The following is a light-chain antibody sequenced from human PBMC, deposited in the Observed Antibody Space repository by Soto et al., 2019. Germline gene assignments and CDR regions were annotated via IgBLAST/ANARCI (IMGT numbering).Light chain of an antibody. V-gene: IGKV3-20*01. J-gene: IGKJ1*01. CDR1: ESFSSIY. CDR2: GAS. Sequence: TKSPGTLSFSPGQRATVSCRSSESFSSIYVAWYQQKPGQAPTLLIYGASTRATGIPDRFSGSGSGTDFILTINRLEPEDFAVYYCQEYGSAQTWTFGQGTKVDIK. CDR3: QEYGSAQTWT.